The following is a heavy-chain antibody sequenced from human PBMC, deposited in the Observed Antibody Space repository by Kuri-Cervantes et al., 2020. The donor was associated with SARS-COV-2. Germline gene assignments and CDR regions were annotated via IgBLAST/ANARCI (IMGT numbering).Heavy chain of an antibody. CDR1: GGSFSGYY. CDR3: ARDLWGGDY. V-gene: IGHV4-59*12. Sequence: SETLSLTCAVYGGSFSGYYWTWIRQTPGKGLEWIGYIYYSGTTESNPSLKSRVTMSVDASKNQFSLRLNSVTAADTAIYYCARDLWGGDYWGQGILVTVSS. CDR2: IYYSGTT. D-gene: IGHD2-21*01. J-gene: IGHJ4*02.